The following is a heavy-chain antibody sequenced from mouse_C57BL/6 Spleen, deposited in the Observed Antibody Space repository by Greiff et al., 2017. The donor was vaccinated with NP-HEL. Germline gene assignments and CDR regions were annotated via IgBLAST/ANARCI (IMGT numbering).Heavy chain of an antibody. V-gene: IGHV5-12*01. D-gene: IGHD2-4*01. CDR3: ARGSYDYDGAWFAY. CDR1: GFTFSDYY. J-gene: IGHJ3*01. Sequence: EVQRVESGGGLVQPGGSLKLSCAASGFTFSDYYMYWVRQTPEKRLEWVAYISNGGGSTYSPDTVKGRFTISRDNAKNTLYLQMSRLKAEDTAMYYCARGSYDYDGAWFAYWGQGTLVTVSA. CDR2: ISNGGGST.